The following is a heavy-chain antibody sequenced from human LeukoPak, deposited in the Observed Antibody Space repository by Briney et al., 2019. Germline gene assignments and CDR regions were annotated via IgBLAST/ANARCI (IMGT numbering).Heavy chain of an antibody. CDR3: ARDYIAYDPLDY. J-gene: IGHJ4*02. V-gene: IGHV3-21*01. D-gene: IGHD3-3*01. CDR1: GVTFSTYD. CDR2: ISSRSSSI. Sequence: GGSLRLSCAASGVTFSTYDMNGGPQAPGEGLEWGSSISSRSSSIYYADPVKVRFTISKDHAKNSLYRQMTSLSAEDTAVYWCARDYIAYDPLDYWGQGTLVTVSS.